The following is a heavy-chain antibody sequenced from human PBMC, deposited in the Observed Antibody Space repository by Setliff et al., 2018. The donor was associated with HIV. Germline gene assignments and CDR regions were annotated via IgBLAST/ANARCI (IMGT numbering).Heavy chain of an antibody. D-gene: IGHD2-2*01. CDR3: ARDYCSSTTYEDYFDY. J-gene: IGHJ4*02. CDR1: GYTFTSYG. CDR2: ISAYNGNT. Sequence: ASVKVSCKSSGYTFTSYGISWVRQAPGQGLEWVGWISAYNGNTNYAQKLQGRVTMTTDTSTSTAYMELRSLRSDDTAVYYCARDYCSSTTYEDYFDYWGQGTLVTVSS. V-gene: IGHV1-18*01.